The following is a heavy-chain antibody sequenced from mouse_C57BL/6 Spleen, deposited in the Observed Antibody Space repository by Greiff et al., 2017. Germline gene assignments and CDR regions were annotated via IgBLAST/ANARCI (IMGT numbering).Heavy chain of an antibody. CDR1: GFSLTSYG. Sequence: VKLMESGPGLVQPSQSLSITCTVSGFSLTSYGVHWVRQPPGKGLEWLGVIWSGGSTDYNAAFISRLSISKDNSKSQVFLKMNSLQADDTAIYYCATSLEEGYFDVWGTGTTVTVSS. D-gene: IGHD1-2*01. V-gene: IGHV2-4*01. CDR3: ATSLEEGYFDV. CDR2: IWSGGST. J-gene: IGHJ1*03.